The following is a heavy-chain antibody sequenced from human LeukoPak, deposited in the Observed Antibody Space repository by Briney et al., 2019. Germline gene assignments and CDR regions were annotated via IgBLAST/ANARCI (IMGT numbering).Heavy chain of an antibody. D-gene: IGHD3-16*01. CDR3: ARLGEGDY. J-gene: IGHJ4*02. CDR1: GGSVSSGSYY. V-gene: IGHV4-61*01. Sequence: SETLSLTCTVSGGSVSSGSYYWNWIRQPPGKGLEWIGYIYNSESTNYNPSLKGRVTISVDSSKNQFSLKLTSVTAADTAMYYCARLGEGDYWGQGTLVTVSS. CDR2: IYNSEST.